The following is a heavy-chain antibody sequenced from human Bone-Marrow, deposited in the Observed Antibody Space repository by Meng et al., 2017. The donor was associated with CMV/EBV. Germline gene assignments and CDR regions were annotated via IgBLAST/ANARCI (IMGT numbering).Heavy chain of an antibody. Sequence: GESLKISCAASGFSLSDYSMHWVRQAPGKGLEWVAFITRNNLIYYADSLEGRFTISRDNGRNSLYLQVRSLRDEDTAVYYCARDPDRDHGGSGRSLDFWGQGTLVTVSS. V-gene: IGHV3-69-1*01. CDR1: GFSLSDYS. CDR3: ARDPDRDHGGSGRSLDF. D-gene: IGHD3-10*01. CDR2: ITRNNLI. J-gene: IGHJ4*02.